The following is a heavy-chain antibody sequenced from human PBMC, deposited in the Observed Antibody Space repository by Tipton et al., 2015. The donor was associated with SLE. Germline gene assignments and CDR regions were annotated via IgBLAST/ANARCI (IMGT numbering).Heavy chain of an antibody. V-gene: IGHV4-34*01. CDR2: INHSGST. CDR3: ATRWTTVVY. D-gene: IGHD4-23*01. J-gene: IGHJ4*02. Sequence: TLSLTCTVSGGSISSHYWSWIRQPPGKGLEWIGEINHSGSTNYNPSLKSRVTISVDTSKNQFSLKLSSVTAADTAVYYCATRWTTVVYWGQGTLVTVSS. CDR1: GGSISSHY.